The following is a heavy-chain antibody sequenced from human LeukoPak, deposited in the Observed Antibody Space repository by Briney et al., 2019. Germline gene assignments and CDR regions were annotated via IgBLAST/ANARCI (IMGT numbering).Heavy chain of an antibody. V-gene: IGHV4-34*01. D-gene: IGHD5-18*01. CDR3: ARVDTAMGPFLSYYYYMDV. CDR1: GGSFSGYY. Sequence: ASETLSLTCAVYGGSFSGYYWSWIRQPPGKGLEWIGEINHSGSTNYNPSLKSRVTISVDTSKNQFSLKLSSVTAADTAVYYCARVDTAMGPFLSYYYYMDVWGKGTTVTVSS. CDR2: INHSGST. J-gene: IGHJ6*03.